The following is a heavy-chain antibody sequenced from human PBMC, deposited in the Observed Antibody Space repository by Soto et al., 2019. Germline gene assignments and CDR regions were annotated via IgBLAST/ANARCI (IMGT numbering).Heavy chain of an antibody. Sequence: QVQLVQSGAEVKKPGSSVKVSCKASGGTFSSYTISWVRQAPGQGLEWMGRIIPILGIANYAQKFQGRVTITADKSTSTAYMELSSLRSEDTAVYYCAREAPRYCSSTSCPWDYWGQGTLVTVSS. D-gene: IGHD2-2*01. V-gene: IGHV1-69*08. CDR3: AREAPRYCSSTSCPWDY. J-gene: IGHJ4*02. CDR2: IIPILGIA. CDR1: GGTFSSYT.